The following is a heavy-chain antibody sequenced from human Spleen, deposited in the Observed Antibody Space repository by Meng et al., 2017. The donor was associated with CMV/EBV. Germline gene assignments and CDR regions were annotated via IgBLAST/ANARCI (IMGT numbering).Heavy chain of an antibody. V-gene: IGHV3-7*01. CDR3: ARDGTYYYGSGRRDYYYYGMDV. Sequence: GESLKISCAASGFTFSSYAMSWVRQAPGKGLEWVANIKQDGSEKYYVDSVKGRFTISRDNAKNSLYLQMNSLRAEDTAVYYCARDGTYYYGSGRRDYYYYGMDVWGQGTTVTVSS. J-gene: IGHJ6*02. CDR2: IKQDGSEK. CDR1: GFTFSSYA. D-gene: IGHD3-10*01.